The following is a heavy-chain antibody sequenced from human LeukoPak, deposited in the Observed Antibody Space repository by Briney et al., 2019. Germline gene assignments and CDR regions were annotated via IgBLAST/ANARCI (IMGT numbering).Heavy chain of an antibody. CDR1: GGSFSGYY. CDR3: ARDELSSWFDP. V-gene: IGHV4-34*01. Sequence: PSETLSLTCAVYGGSFSGYYWSWIRQPPGKGLEWIGEINHSGSTNYNPSLKSRVTIPVDTSKNQFSLKLSSVTAADTAVYYCARDELSSWFDPWGQGTLVTVSS. D-gene: IGHD3-10*01. CDR2: INHSGST. J-gene: IGHJ5*02.